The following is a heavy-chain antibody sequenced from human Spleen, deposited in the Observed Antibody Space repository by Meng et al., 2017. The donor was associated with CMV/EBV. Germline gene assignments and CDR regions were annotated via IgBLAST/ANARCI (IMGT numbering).Heavy chain of an antibody. CDR1: GASISSGDYY. CDR3: ARKYRWLAHFDY. D-gene: IGHD6-19*01. CDR2: INYRGNS. J-gene: IGHJ4*02. V-gene: IGHV4-30-4*08. Sequence: TVSGASISSGDYYWTWIRQPPGKGLEWIGYINYRGNSYHNPSLKSRVTISVDTSKNQFSLKLSSVTAADTAVYYCARKYRWLAHFDYWGQGTLVTVSS.